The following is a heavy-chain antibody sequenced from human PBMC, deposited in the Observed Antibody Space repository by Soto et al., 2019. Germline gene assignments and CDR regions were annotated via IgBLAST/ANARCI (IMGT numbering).Heavy chain of an antibody. D-gene: IGHD5-18*01. Sequence: GGSLRLSXAASGFTFSSYGMHWVRQAPGKGLEWVAVIWYDGSNKYYADSVKGRFTISRDNSKNTLYLQMNSLRAEDTAVYYCARSGYSYDIDAFDIWGQGTMVTVSS. V-gene: IGHV3-33*01. CDR3: ARSGYSYDIDAFDI. J-gene: IGHJ3*02. CDR1: GFTFSSYG. CDR2: IWYDGSNK.